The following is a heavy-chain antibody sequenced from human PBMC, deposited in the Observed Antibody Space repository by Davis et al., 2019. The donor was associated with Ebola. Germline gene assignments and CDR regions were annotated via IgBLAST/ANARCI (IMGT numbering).Heavy chain of an antibody. CDR2: IIPILGIA. J-gene: IGHJ4*02. Sequence: SVKVSCKASGYTFTNYGISWVRQAPGQGLEWMGRIIPILGIANYAQKFQGRVTITADKSTSTAYMELSSLRSEDTAVYYCARMSATAEPDYWGQGTLVTVSS. CDR3: ARMSATAEPDY. D-gene: IGHD3-3*01. CDR1: GYTFTNYG. V-gene: IGHV1-69*04.